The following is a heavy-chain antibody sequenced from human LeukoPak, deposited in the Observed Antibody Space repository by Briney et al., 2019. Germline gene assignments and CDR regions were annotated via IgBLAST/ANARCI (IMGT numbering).Heavy chain of an antibody. V-gene: IGHV4-59*08. J-gene: IGHJ4*02. CDR3: ARRGSSWFHFDY. CDR2: IYYSGST. Sequence: SETLSLTCAVYGGSFSDYYWSWVRQPPGKGLEWIGYIYYSGSTSYNPSLKSRVTISVDTSKNQFSLKLSSVTVADTAVYYCARRGSSWFHFDYWGQGTLVTVSS. D-gene: IGHD6-13*01. CDR1: GGSFSDYY.